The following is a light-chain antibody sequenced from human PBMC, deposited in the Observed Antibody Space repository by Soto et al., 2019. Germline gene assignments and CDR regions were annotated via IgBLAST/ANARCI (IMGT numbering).Light chain of an antibody. J-gene: IGKJ2*01. V-gene: IGKV3-20*01. CDR2: GAS. Sequence: EIVLTQSPGTLSLSPGERATLSCRASQSVSSSYLAWYQQKPGQAPRLLIYGASSRATCIPDRFSGSGSGTDFTLTISRLEPEDFAVYYCQHYGSSPYTFGQGTKLEIK. CDR1: QSVSSSY. CDR3: QHYGSSPYT.